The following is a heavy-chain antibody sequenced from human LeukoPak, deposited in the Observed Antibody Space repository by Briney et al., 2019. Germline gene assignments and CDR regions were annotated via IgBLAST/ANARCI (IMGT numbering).Heavy chain of an antibody. CDR1: GGSISSHY. Sequence: SETLSLTCTVSGGSISSHYWSWIRQPPGKGLEWIGYIYYSGSTNYNPSLKSRVTISVDTSKNQFSLKLSSVTAADTAVYYCARGVGSGYPGDYYYYMDVWGKGTTVTVSS. CDR3: ARGVGSGYPGDYYYYMDV. V-gene: IGHV4-59*11. J-gene: IGHJ6*03. CDR2: IYYSGST. D-gene: IGHD3-3*01.